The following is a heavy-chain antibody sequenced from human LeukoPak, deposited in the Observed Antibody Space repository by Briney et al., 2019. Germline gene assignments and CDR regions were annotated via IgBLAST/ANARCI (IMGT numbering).Heavy chain of an antibody. D-gene: IGHD6-13*01. CDR2: INHSGSA. J-gene: IGHJ3*02. CDR1: GGSFSGYY. V-gene: IGHV4-34*01. CDR3: ARRGVAAAGLDAFDI. Sequence: SETLSLTCAVYGGSFSGYYWSWIRQPPGKGLEWIGEINHSGSANYNPSLKSRVTISVDTSKNQFSLKLSSVTAADTAVYYCARRGVAAAGLDAFDIWGQGTMVTVSS.